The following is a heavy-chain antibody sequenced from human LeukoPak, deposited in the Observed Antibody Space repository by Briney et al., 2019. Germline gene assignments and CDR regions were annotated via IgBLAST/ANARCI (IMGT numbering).Heavy chain of an antibody. D-gene: IGHD6-19*01. Sequence: PGRSLRLSCTGCGFIFGDHAMSWVRQAPGEGLEWVGFIRSKAYGATTEYAASVKGRFTISRDDSKGIAYLQMNSLEIEDTAVYYCARGPILLWLHNGMDVWGQGTTVTVSS. J-gene: IGHJ6*02. CDR3: ARGPILLWLHNGMDV. CDR2: IRSKAYGATT. V-gene: IGHV3-49*04. CDR1: GFIFGDHA.